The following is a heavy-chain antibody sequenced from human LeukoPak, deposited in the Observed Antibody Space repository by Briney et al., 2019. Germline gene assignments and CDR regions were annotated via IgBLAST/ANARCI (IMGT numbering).Heavy chain of an antibody. CDR2: ISGSGGST. CDR3: AKRPSGSYYTQYYFVY. CDR1: GFTFSSYA. Sequence: PGGSLRLSCAASGFTFSSYAMSWVRQAPGKGLEWVSAISGSGGSTYYADSVKGRFTISRDNSKNTLYLQMNSPRAEDTAVYYCAKRPSGSYYTQYYFVYWGQGTLVTVSS. D-gene: IGHD3-10*01. V-gene: IGHV3-23*01. J-gene: IGHJ4*02.